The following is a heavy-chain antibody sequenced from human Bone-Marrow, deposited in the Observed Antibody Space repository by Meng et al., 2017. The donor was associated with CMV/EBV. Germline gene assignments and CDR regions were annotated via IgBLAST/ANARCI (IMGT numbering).Heavy chain of an antibody. CDR2: INWNGGSI. Sequence: LSLTCTVSGGSISSYYWSWIRQPPGKGLEWVSGINWNGGSIGYADFVKGRFTISRDKARKSMYLQMNSPGTEDMALYYCAKGLECDIIGGFDYCGQGAQVTFSS. V-gene: IGHV3-9*03. CDR3: AKGLECDIIGGFDY. J-gene: IGHJ4*02. D-gene: IGHD2/OR15-2a*01. CDR1: GGSISSYY.